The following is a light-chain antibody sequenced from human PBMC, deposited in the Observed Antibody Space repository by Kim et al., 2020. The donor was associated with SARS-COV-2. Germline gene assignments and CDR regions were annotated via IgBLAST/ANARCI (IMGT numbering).Light chain of an antibody. J-gene: IGKJ2*01. CDR1: QGVSSSY. Sequence: SLSQGEGATPACRASQGVSSSYLAWYQQTPGPAPSLLIYGASSRATGIPDRFSGSGSGTDFTLTISRLGPEDFAVYYCQQYGSSYTFGQGTKLEI. V-gene: IGKV3-20*01. CDR3: QQYGSSYT. CDR2: GAS.